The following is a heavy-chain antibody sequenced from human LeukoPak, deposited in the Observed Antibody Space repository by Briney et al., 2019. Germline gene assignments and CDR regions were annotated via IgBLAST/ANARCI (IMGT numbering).Heavy chain of an antibody. CDR2: TYYRSKWYN. J-gene: IGHJ4*02. D-gene: IGHD5-18*01. CDR3: ARQVTFGYAYAYYFDY. Sequence: SQTLSLTCAISGDSVSSNSAAWNWIRQSPSRGLEWLGRTYYRSKWYNDYAVSVKSRITINPDTSKNQFSLQLNSVTAADTAVYYCARQVTFGYAYAYYFDYWGQGSLVTVSS. V-gene: IGHV6-1*01. CDR1: GDSVSSNSAA.